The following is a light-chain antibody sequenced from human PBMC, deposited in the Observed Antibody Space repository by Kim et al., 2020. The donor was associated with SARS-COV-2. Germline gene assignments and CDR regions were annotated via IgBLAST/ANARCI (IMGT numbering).Light chain of an antibody. Sequence: ASVGDRDTLACRASQSISSYLNWYQQKPGKAPKLLIYAASSLQSGAPSRFSGSGSGTDFTLTISSLQPEDFATYYCQQSCSTPDTFGGGTKVDIK. CDR2: AAS. CDR3: QQSCSTPDT. J-gene: IGKJ4*01. V-gene: IGKV1-39*01. CDR1: QSISSY.